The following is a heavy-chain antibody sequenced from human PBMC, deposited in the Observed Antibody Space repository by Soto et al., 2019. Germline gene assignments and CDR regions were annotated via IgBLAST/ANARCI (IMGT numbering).Heavy chain of an antibody. CDR1: GGTFSSYA. Sequence: ASVKVCCKASGGTFSSYAISWVRQAPGQGLEWMGGIIPIFGTANYAQKFQGRVTITADESTSTAYMELSSLRSEDTAVYYCARVPRYCSSTSCYYYGMDVWGQGTTVTVSS. D-gene: IGHD2-2*01. CDR3: ARVPRYCSSTSCYYYGMDV. J-gene: IGHJ6*02. V-gene: IGHV1-69*13. CDR2: IIPIFGTA.